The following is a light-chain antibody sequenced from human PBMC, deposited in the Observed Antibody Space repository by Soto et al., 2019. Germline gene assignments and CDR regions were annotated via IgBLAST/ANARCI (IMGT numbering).Light chain of an antibody. CDR1: RTINNF. CDR3: QESSRTPYI. V-gene: IGKV1-39*01. Sequence: DIQMTQSPSSLSASVGDRVTITCRASRTINNFLSWYQQKPGKPPKLLIYGASRLQSGVPSRFSGSGSGTDFILTISDLQTEDVAFYFCQESSRTPYIFGQGPKLEVK. CDR2: GAS. J-gene: IGKJ2*01.